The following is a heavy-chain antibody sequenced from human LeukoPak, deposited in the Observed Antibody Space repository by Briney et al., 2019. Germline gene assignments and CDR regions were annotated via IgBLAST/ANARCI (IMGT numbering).Heavy chain of an antibody. CDR2: IYYSGST. CDR1: GGSVTSGIYY. D-gene: IGHD3-10*01. V-gene: IGHV4-61*01. CDR3: TRLRGVRGVGFYFDY. Sequence: SETLSLTCTVSGGSVTSGIYYWSWIRQPPGKGLECIGYIYYSGSTNCNPSLKSRVTISVDTSKNQFSLKLTSVTAADTAVYYCTRLRGVRGVGFYFDYWGQGALVTVSS. J-gene: IGHJ4*02.